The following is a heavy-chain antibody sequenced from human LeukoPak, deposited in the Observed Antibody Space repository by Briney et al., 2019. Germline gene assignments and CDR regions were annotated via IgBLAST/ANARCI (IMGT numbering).Heavy chain of an antibody. CDR1: GFTFSSDW. J-gene: IGHJ1*01. V-gene: IGHV3-7*01. CDR2: INPDGNDT. CDR3: VRWGVTAGMQD. D-gene: IGHD6-19*01. Sequence: PEGSLRLSCEASGFTFSSDWMGWLRQAPGKGLEWVANINPDGNDTYYVDSVKGRFTISRSNAKKSLFLQMNSLRAEDTALYHCVRWGVTAGMQDWGQGTLVTVS.